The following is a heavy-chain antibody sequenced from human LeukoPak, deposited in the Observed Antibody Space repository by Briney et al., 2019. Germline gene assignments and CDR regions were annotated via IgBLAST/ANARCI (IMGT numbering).Heavy chain of an antibody. CDR2: IIPIFGTA. Sequence: SVKVSCKASGGTFSSYAISWVRQAPGQGLEWMGGIIPIFGTAKYAQKFQGRVTITADESTSTAYMELSSLRSEDTAVYYCAREEEPQDWFDPWGQGTLVTVSS. J-gene: IGHJ5*02. CDR1: GGTFSSYA. V-gene: IGHV1-69*13. CDR3: AREEEPQDWFDP.